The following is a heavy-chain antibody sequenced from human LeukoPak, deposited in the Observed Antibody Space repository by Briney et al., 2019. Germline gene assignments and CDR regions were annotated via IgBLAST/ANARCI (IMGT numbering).Heavy chain of an antibody. D-gene: IGHD3-3*01. V-gene: IGHV1-8*02. CDR3: ARVLGYYDFWSGYYTTGNNWFDP. Sequence: ASVKVSCKASGGTFSSYAINWVRQATGQGLEWMGWMNPKSGNTGYAQKFQGRVTMTRNTSISTAYMELSSLRSEDTAVYYCARVLGYYDFWSGYYTTGNNWFDPWGQGTLVTVSS. CDR1: GGTFSSYA. J-gene: IGHJ5*02. CDR2: MNPKSGNT.